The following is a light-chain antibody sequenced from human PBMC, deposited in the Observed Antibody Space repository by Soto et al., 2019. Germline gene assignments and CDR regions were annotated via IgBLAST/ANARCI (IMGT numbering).Light chain of an antibody. CDR3: QHYKTWPLA. CDR1: QGISNW. V-gene: IGKV1-5*01. Sequence: DIQMTQSPSTLSASVGDTVTVACRASQGISNWLAWYQQKPGKAPKLLIFHASSLESGVPSRFSGSGSGTEFTLTISSLQSDDFAVYYGQHYKTWPLAFGGGTKVDIK. J-gene: IGKJ4*01. CDR2: HAS.